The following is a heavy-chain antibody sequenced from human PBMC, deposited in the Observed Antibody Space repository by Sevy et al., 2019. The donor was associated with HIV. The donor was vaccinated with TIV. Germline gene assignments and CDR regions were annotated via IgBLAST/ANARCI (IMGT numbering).Heavy chain of an antibody. CDR3: AKDQAFYYDSYIDY. Sequence: GGSLRLSCAASGFIFSSYGMHWVRQAAGKGLEWVAVISYDGSDKSYADSVKGRFTISRDNSKNTLYLQMNSQRAEDTAVYYCAKDQAFYYDSYIDYWGQGTLVTVSS. V-gene: IGHV3-30*18. D-gene: IGHD3-22*01. CDR2: ISYDGSDK. CDR1: GFIFSSYG. J-gene: IGHJ4*02.